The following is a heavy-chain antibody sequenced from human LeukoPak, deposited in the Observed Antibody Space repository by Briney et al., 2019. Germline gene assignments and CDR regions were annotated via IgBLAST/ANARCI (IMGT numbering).Heavy chain of an antibody. Sequence: GGSLRLFCAPSGLTLSSYAMHCVPQAPEKGLEYVSVSVSNGGSTCCASSVKGRFTISRDNSKNTLYLQMGSLRDEDMAEYYCARGGLLWVGGLSGYWGQGTLVTVSS. CDR1: GLTLSSYA. D-gene: IGHD3-10*01. V-gene: IGHV3-64*01. CDR2: SVSNGGST. CDR3: ARGGLLWVGGLSGY. J-gene: IGHJ4*02.